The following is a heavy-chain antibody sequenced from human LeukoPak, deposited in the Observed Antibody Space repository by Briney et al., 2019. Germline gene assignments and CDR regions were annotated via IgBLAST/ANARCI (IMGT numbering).Heavy chain of an antibody. V-gene: IGHV3-7*03. CDR2: IKKTGSET. J-gene: IGHJ4*02. CDR3: TRNSLDY. CDR1: GFTFSHFW. Sequence: GGSLRLSCAASGFTFSHFWMSWVRQAPGKGLEWVAYIKKTGSETYYVDSVRGRFTITRDNAENSLYLQMNSLRAEDTAVYYCTRNSLDYWGLGTLVTVSS.